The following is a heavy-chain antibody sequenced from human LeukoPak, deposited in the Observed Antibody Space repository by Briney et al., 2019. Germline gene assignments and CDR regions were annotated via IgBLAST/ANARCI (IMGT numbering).Heavy chain of an antibody. V-gene: IGHV1-69*05. D-gene: IGHD5-12*01. CDR3: ARGDGGYDYGFTY. Sequence: GSSVKVSCKASGGTFSTHGINWVRQAPGQGLEWMGGIIPIFGTTNYAQKFKGRVTITTDEPTSTGYMELRSLRSDDTAVYFCARGDGGYDYGFTYGGQGTWVTVSS. J-gene: IGHJ4*02. CDR1: GGTFSTHG. CDR2: IIPIFGTT.